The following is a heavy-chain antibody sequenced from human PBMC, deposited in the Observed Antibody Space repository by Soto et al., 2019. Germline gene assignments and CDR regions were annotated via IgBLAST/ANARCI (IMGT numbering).Heavy chain of an antibody. V-gene: IGHV4-59*01. CDR2: IHYRGTT. CDR1: NTSIRNYC. Sequence: HVQLQESGPGLVKPSETLSLSCTVANTSIRNYCWNWVRQPPGKRLEWIGYIHYRGTTKFNPSLNSRASISLDNSKDHFSLKLKSGPAADTAVYYFVRCYYDLLSGRTGYIDVWGKGTTLTVSS. J-gene: IGHJ6*03. D-gene: IGHD3-9*01. CDR3: VRCYYDLLSGRTGYIDV.